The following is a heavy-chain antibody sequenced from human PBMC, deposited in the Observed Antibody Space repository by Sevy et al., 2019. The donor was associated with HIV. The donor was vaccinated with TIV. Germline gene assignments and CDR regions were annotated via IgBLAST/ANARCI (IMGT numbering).Heavy chain of an antibody. CDR2: ISYNGSNK. Sequence: GGSLRLSCAASGFTFSSYAMHWVRQAPGKGLEWVAVISYNGSNKYYADSVKGRFTISRDNSKNTLYLQMNSLRAEDTAVYYCARDRRGDTAMDYWGKGTLVAVSS. J-gene: IGHJ4*02. D-gene: IGHD5-18*01. V-gene: IGHV3-30-3*01. CDR1: GFTFSSYA. CDR3: ARDRRGDTAMDY.